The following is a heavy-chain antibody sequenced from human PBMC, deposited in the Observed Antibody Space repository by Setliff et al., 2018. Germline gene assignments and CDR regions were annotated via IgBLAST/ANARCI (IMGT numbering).Heavy chain of an antibody. CDR2: ISSSGSFE. Sequence: LRLSCVASAFTFSRYSMNWVRQAPGKGLEWVSSISSSGSFEFYADSVKGRFTISRDISTSTLYLHMNSLRAEDTAVYYCARDRGGTNPWFDPWGQGTLVTVSS. D-gene: IGHD3-10*01. J-gene: IGHJ5*02. CDR3: ARDRGGTNPWFDP. CDR1: AFTFSRYS. V-gene: IGHV3-21*04.